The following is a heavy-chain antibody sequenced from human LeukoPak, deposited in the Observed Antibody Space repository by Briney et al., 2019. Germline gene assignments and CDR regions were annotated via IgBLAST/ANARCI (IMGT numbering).Heavy chain of an antibody. CDR3: ARASYYYDTTGVGAVDI. Sequence: GRSLRLPCAALGFTFNDHAMFWVRRAQGKGLEGVSGINWNSDNLGYADSGQGRFTISRDDAKKSLFIQMNSLRTEDTALYYSARASYYYDTTGVGAVDIWGQGTMVTVSS. CDR1: GFTFNDHA. D-gene: IGHD3-22*01. V-gene: IGHV3-9*01. J-gene: IGHJ3*02. CDR2: INWNSDNL.